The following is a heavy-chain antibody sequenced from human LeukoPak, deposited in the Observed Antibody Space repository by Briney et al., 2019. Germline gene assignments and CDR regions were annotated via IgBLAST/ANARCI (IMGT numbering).Heavy chain of an antibody. V-gene: IGHV3-21*01. CDR1: GFTFSSYS. J-gene: IGHJ6*02. Sequence: GGSLRLSCAASGFTFSSYSMTWVRQAPGKGLEWVSSISSSSSYIYYADSVKGRFTISRDNAKNSLYLQMNSLRAEDTAVYYCATLPGPSGWHRAYYYGMDVWGQGTTVTVSS. CDR3: ATLPGPSGWHRAYYYGMDV. D-gene: IGHD6-19*01. CDR2: ISSSSSYI.